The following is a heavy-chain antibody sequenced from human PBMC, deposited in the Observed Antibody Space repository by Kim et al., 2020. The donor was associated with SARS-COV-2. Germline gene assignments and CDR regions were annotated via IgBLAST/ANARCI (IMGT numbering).Heavy chain of an antibody. CDR1: VGSISGYH. J-gene: IGHJ6*01. CDR3: ARGWAGVVPSPILGLGPHCDYDAMDV. D-gene: IGHD3-3*01. CDR2: VDHTGAA. Sequence: SETLSLTCAVYVGSISGYHWCWGCQRPGPGLEWIGIVDHTGAASNNPYLKSRAAISPATSTNKNSLRLNSVTAADTAAYFCARGWAGVVPSPILGLGPHCDYDAMDVWGQGTAVTVSS. V-gene: IGHV4-34*04.